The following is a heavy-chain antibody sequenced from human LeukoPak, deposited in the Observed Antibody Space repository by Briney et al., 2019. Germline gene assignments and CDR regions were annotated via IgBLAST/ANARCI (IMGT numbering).Heavy chain of an antibody. Sequence: GASVKVSCTASGYTFTSYDFNWVRQATGQGLEWMGWMSPNSGNTGYAQKFQGRVTMTRSTSMSTAYMELSSLRSEDTAVYYCARGPPNWGYDYWGQGTLVTVSS. CDR1: GYTFTSYD. CDR2: MSPNSGNT. J-gene: IGHJ4*02. D-gene: IGHD7-27*01. V-gene: IGHV1-8*01. CDR3: ARGPPNWGYDY.